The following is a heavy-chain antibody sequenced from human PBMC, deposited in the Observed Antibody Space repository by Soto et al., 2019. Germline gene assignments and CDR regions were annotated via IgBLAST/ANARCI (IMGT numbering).Heavy chain of an antibody. D-gene: IGHD3-22*01. J-gene: IGHJ6*02. CDR3: ARYHSSGRGPTLRDYGMDV. CDR1: GYTFTGYY. CDR2: INPNSGGT. Sequence: ASVKVSCKASGYTFTGYYMHWVRQAPGQGLEWMGWINPNSGGTNYAQKFQGWVTMTRDTSISTAYMELSRLRSDDTAVYYCARYHSSGRGPTLRDYGMDVWGQGTTVTVSS. V-gene: IGHV1-2*04.